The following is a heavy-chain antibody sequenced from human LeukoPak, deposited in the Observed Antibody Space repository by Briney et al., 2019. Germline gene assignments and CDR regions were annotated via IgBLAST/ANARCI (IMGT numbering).Heavy chain of an antibody. V-gene: IGHV3-21*01. Sequence: GGSLRLSCAASGFSFGSHAMNWVRQAPGKGLEWVSSLSESGETTDYADSVKGRFTISRDNAKNSLYLQMNSLRAEDTAVYYCARASGYSSGWYPNGGDYWGQGTLVTVSS. CDR1: GFSFGSHA. CDR2: LSESGETT. J-gene: IGHJ4*02. D-gene: IGHD6-19*01. CDR3: ARASGYSSGWYPNGGDY.